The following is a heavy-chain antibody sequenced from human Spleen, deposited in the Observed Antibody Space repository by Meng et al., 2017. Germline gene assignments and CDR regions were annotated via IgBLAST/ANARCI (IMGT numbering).Heavy chain of an antibody. Sequence: LRLSCTVSGGSISSGGYYWSWIRQHPGKGLEWIGYIYYSGSTYYNPSLKSRVTISVDTSKNQFSLKLSSVTAADTAVYYCAREGGVWGSGSSFYYYYGMDVWGQGTTVTVSS. CDR2: IYYSGST. V-gene: IGHV4-31*03. CDR1: GGSISSGGYY. D-gene: IGHD3-10*01. J-gene: IGHJ6*02. CDR3: AREGGVWGSGSSFYYYYGMDV.